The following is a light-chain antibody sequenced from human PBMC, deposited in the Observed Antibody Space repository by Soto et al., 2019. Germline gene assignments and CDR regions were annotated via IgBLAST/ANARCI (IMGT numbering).Light chain of an antibody. CDR2: DAS. J-gene: IGKJ4*01. V-gene: IGKV1-33*01. CDR1: QDIYNY. Sequence: DIPMTQSPSSLSASVGDRVTITCQASQDIYNYLNWYQQKPGKAPKLLVYDASNFGTGVPSRFSGNGFWAGFTFTISSLQPEDFAVYYCQQYGSSRLTFGGGTKVEIK. CDR3: QQYGSSRLT.